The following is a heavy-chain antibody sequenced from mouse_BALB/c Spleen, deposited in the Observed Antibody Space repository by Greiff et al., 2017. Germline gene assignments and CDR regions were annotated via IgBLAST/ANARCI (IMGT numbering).Heavy chain of an antibody. CDR3: ARDGNSFAY. J-gene: IGHJ3*01. CDR2: INPDSSTI. D-gene: IGHD2-1*01. V-gene: IGHV4-1*02. Sequence: EVQGVESGGGLVQPGGSLKLSCAASGFDFSRYWMSWVRQAPGKGLEWIGEINPDSSTINYTPSLKDKFIISRDNAKNTLYLQMSKVRSEDTALYYCARDGNSFAYWGQGTLVTVSA. CDR1: GFDFSRYW.